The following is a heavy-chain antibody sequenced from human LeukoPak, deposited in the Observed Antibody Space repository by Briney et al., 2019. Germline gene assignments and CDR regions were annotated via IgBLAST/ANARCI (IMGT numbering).Heavy chain of an antibody. CDR3: ARGDIAAGGAPFDY. J-gene: IGHJ4*02. D-gene: IGHD6-13*01. CDR2: INHSGST. Sequence: SETLSLTCTVSGGSITSSYWSWIRQPPGKGLEWIGEINHSGSTSYSASLKSRVTISVDTSKNQFSLKLNSVTAADTAVYYCARGDIAAGGAPFDYWGQGTLVTVSS. V-gene: IGHV4-34*01. CDR1: GGSITSSY.